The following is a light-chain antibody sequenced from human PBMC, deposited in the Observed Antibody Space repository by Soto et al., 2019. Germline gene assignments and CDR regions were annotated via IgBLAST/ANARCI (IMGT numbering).Light chain of an antibody. CDR2: GAS. CDR3: QQYNDRLWT. Sequence: EIVMTQSPATLSVSPGARAPLSCRARQSVSSNLAWYQQKPGQAPRLLIYGASTRATGIPARFSGSGSGTEFTLTISSLQSEDFAVYYCQQYNDRLWTFGQGTKVDIK. V-gene: IGKV3-15*01. CDR1: QSVSSN. J-gene: IGKJ1*01.